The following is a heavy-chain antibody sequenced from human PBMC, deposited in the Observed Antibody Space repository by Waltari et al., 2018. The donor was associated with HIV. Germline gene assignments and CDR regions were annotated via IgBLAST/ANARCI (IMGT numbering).Heavy chain of an antibody. CDR1: GFTFNDYC. J-gene: IGHJ3*02. V-gene: IGHV3-20*04. Sequence: EVQLVESGGEVVRPGGSVRLSCAASGFTFNDYCMNWVRQAPGKGLEWVSGINWNGDRTRYADSVKGRFTISRDSAKNSLHLQMSSLRAEDTALYYCARGEYFDRLGAFDIWGQGTVVTVSS. CDR2: INWNGDRT. D-gene: IGHD3-9*01. CDR3: ARGEYFDRLGAFDI.